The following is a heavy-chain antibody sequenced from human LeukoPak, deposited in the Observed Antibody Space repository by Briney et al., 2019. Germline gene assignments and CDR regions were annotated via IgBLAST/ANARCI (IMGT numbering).Heavy chain of an antibody. CDR2: ISGSGGST. Sequence: AGGSLRLSCAASGFTFTDAAMYWVRQAPGKGLELVSRISGSGGSTYYTSSVKGRFTISRDNSKNTLYLEMNSLSADDTGVYYCAKQWGGTTVPMDFWGQGTLVTVSS. J-gene: IGHJ4*02. D-gene: IGHD1/OR15-1a*01. CDR1: GFTFTDAA. V-gene: IGHV3-23*01. CDR3: AKQWGGTTVPMDF.